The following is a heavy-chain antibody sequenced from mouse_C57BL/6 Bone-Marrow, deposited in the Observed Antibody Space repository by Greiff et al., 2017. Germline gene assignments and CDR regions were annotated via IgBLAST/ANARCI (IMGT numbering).Heavy chain of an antibody. CDR1: GYTFTDYY. CDR3: ASSWGDGDFDV. J-gene: IGHJ1*03. CDR2: ITPNNGGT. V-gene: IGHV1-26*01. Sequence: EVQLQQSGPELVKPGASVKISCKASGYTFTDYYMNWVKQSHGQSLEWIGDITPNNGGTSYTQKFKGKATLTVDKSSSTAYMELRSLTSEDSAVYCCASSWGDGDFDVWGTGTTVTVSS. D-gene: IGHD1-1*01.